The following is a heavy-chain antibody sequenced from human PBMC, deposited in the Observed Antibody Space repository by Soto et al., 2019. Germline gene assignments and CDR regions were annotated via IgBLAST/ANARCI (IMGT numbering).Heavy chain of an antibody. D-gene: IGHD5-12*01. Sequence: SSVKVSCKASGGTFSSYAISWVRQAPGQGLEWMGGIIPIFGTANYAQKFQGRVTITADESTSTAYMELSSLRSEDTAVYYCARDRGIWLQSEDLDYWGQGTLVTVSS. J-gene: IGHJ4*02. CDR3: ARDRGIWLQSEDLDY. CDR2: IIPIFGTA. V-gene: IGHV1-69*01. CDR1: GGTFSSYA.